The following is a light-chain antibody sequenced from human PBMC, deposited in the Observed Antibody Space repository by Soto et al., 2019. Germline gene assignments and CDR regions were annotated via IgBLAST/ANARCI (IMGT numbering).Light chain of an antibody. CDR1: ESISVW. CDR3: QQYNRFSPRT. J-gene: IGKJ1*01. Sequence: DIQMTQSPSTLSASIGDRVTITCRASESISVWVAWYQQKPGKAPKFLIYDASTLQSGIPSRFSGSGSGTEFTLTISNLQPDDFATHYCQQYNRFSPRTFGQGTKVDI. V-gene: IGKV1-5*01. CDR2: DAS.